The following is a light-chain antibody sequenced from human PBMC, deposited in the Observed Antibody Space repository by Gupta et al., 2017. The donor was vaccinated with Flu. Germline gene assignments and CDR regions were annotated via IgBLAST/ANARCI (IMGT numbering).Light chain of an antibody. V-gene: IGLV1-40*01. CDR1: SSNIGAGYY. CDR3: QSYDSSLSGYV. Sequence: QSVLTQPPSVSGAPGQRVTISCTGSSSNIGAGYYVHWYQQLPGTVPKLLIYGNSNRPSGVPDRFSGSKSGTSASLAITGLQAEDEADYYCQSYDSSLSGYVFGTGTKVTVL. CDR2: GNS. J-gene: IGLJ1*01.